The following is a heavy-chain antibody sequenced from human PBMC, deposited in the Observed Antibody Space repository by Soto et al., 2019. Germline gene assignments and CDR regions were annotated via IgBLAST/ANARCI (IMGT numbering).Heavy chain of an antibody. D-gene: IGHD2-8*01. CDR1: GYTFTSYY. CDR3: ASVRASPT. V-gene: IGHV1-46*01. J-gene: IGHJ5*02. Sequence: ASVKVSCKASGYTFTSYYMHWVRQAPGQGLEWMGIINPSGGSTSYAQKFQGRVTMTRDTSASTAYMELSSLRSDDTAVYYCASVRASPTWGQGTLVTVSS. CDR2: INPSGGST.